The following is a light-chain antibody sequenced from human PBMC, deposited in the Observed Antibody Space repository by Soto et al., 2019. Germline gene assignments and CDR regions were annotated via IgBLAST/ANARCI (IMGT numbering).Light chain of an antibody. Sequence: QSVLTQPASVSGSLGQSITISCTGTSSDVGAYNYVSWYQQQPGKAPKLMIYEVNKRPSGVPDRFSGSKSGNTASLTVSGLQTEDEADYYCCSYAGSPPYVFGTGTKVTVL. CDR2: EVN. CDR3: CSYAGSPPYV. J-gene: IGLJ1*01. CDR1: SSDVGAYNY. V-gene: IGLV2-8*01.